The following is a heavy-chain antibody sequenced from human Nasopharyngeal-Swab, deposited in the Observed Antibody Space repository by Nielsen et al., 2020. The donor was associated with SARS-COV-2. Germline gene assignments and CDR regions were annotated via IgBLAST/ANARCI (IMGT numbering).Heavy chain of an antibody. CDR1: GGSFSYYY. CDR3: AKGDRGDIRYGFDF. D-gene: IGHD2-15*01. CDR2: INQSGTT. V-gene: IGHV4-34*01. Sequence: SETLSLTCAIYGGSFSYYYWHWIRQSPGQGLEWIGEINQSGTTNYHAPLKSRVTISVDTSKNHFSLKLTSVTAADTAVYYCAKGDRGDIRYGFDFWGQGTLVTVSS. J-gene: IGHJ4*02.